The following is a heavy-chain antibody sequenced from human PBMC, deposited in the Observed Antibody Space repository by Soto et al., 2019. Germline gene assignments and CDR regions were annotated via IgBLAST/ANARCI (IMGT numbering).Heavy chain of an antibody. CDR2: IYWDDDK. Sequence: QITLKESGPPLVRPTQTLTLTCTVSGFSLDTWGVGVGWIRQPPGKAPEWLALIYWDDDKRYSPSLKNRLTITKDTSNNQEVLTVTNMDPVDTVTYYCARALGSWGSYYFDHWGQGTLVTVSS. V-gene: IGHV2-5*02. J-gene: IGHJ4*02. CDR1: GFSLDTWGVG. D-gene: IGHD3-16*01. CDR3: ARALGSWGSYYFDH.